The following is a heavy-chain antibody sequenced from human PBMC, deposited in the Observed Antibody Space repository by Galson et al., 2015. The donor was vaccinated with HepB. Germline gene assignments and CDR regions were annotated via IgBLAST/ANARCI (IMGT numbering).Heavy chain of an antibody. J-gene: IGHJ4*02. V-gene: IGHV3-30*04. CDR3: ARGDIVVVVAATLDY. D-gene: IGHD2-15*01. CDR1: GFTFSSYA. CDR2: ISYDGSNK. Sequence: SLRLSCAASGFTFSSYAMHWVRQAPGKGLEWVAVISYDGSNKYYADSVKGRFTISRDNSKNTLYLQMNSLRAEDTAVYYCARGDIVVVVAATLDYWGQGTLVTVSS.